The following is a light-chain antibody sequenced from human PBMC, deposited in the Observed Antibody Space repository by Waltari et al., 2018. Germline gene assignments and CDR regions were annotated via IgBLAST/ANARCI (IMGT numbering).Light chain of an antibody. J-gene: IGLJ2*01. CDR2: EGS. CDR3: CSYAGSSTLV. V-gene: IGLV2-23*01. Sequence: QSALTHPASVAGAPAQSIPICTPGTSADDGRYNLVSWYQQHPGKAPKLMIYEGSKRPSGVSNRFSGSKSGNTASLTISGLQAEDEADYYCCSYAGSSTLVFGGGTKLTVL. CDR1: SADDGRYNL.